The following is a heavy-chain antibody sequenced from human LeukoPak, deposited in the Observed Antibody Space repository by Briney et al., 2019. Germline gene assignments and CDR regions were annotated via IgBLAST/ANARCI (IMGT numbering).Heavy chain of an antibody. CDR1: GYTFTSYD. D-gene: IGHD2-8*01. Sequence: GASVKVSCKASGYTFTSYDINWVRQAPGQGLEWMGIINPSGGSTSYAQKFQGRVTMTRDTSTSTVYMELSSLRFEDTAVCYCASLYCTNGLCYFGYWGQGTLVTVSS. V-gene: IGHV1-46*01. CDR2: INPSGGST. J-gene: IGHJ4*02. CDR3: ASLYCTNGLCYFGY.